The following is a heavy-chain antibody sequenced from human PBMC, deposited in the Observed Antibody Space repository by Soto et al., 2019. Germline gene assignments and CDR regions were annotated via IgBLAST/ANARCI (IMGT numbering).Heavy chain of an antibody. CDR2: ISYDGSNK. CDR3: AKAHTVAGTLLDY. D-gene: IGHD6-19*01. J-gene: IGHJ4*02. V-gene: IGHV3-30*18. Sequence: GGSLRLSCEASGFTFSSYGMHWFRQAPGKGLEWVAVISYDGSNKYYADSVKGRFTIPRDNSKNTLYLQMNSLRAEDTAVYYRAKAHTVAGTLLDYWGQGTLVTVSA. CDR1: GFTFSSYG.